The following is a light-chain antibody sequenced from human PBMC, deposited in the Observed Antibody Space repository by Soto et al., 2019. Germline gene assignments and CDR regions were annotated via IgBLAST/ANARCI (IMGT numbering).Light chain of an antibody. V-gene: IGKV3-20*01. J-gene: IGKJ5*01. CDR1: QRVSSSY. Sequence: EIVLTQSPGTLSLSPGERATLSCRASQRVSSSYLAWYQQKPGQAPRLLIYGASSRATGIPDRFSGSGSGIDFTLTISRLEPEDFAVYYCQQYGSSPLTITFGQGTRLEIK. CDR2: GAS. CDR3: QQYGSSPLTIT.